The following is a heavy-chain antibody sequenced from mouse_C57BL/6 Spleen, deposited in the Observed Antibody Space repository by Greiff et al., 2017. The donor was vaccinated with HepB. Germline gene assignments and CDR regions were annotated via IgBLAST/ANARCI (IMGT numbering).Heavy chain of an antibody. D-gene: IGHD2-4*01. Sequence: VQLQESGPGLVQPSQSLSITCTVSGFSLTSYGVHWVRQSPGKGLEWLGVIWSGGSTDYNAAFISRLSISKDNSTSQVFFKMNSLQADDTAIYYCARSPSLNYDYWFAYWGQGTLVTVSA. CDR1: GFSLTSYG. J-gene: IGHJ3*01. V-gene: IGHV2-2*01. CDR3: ARSPSLNYDYWFAY. CDR2: IWSGGST.